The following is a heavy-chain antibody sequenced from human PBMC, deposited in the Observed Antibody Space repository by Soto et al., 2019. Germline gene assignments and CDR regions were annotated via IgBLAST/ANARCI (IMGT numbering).Heavy chain of an antibody. J-gene: IGHJ3*02. CDR2: IISSSTYI. Sequence: GGSLRLSCAASGFTFSSYAMSWVRQAPGKGLEWVSSIISSSTYIYYADSVKGRFTISRDNAKNSLSLQMNSLRAEDTAVYYCATDRRAHHDSGGFDIWGQGTMVTVSS. CDR3: ATDRRAHHDSGGFDI. CDR1: GFTFSSYA. D-gene: IGHD2-15*01. V-gene: IGHV3-21*01.